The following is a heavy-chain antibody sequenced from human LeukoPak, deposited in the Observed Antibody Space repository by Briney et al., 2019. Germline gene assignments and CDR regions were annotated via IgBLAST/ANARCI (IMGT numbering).Heavy chain of an antibody. CDR3: ARDPPYCSSTSCYKVRGIKNLTFDP. CDR1: GYTFTGYY. V-gene: IGHV1-2*02. CDR2: INPNSGGT. D-gene: IGHD2-2*02. J-gene: IGHJ5*02. Sequence: ASVKVSCKASGYTFTGYYMHWVRQAPGQGLEWMGWINPNSGGTNYAQKLQGRVTMTRDTSISTAYMELSRLRSDDTAVYYCARDPPYCSSTSCYKVRGIKNLTFDPWGQGTLVTVSS.